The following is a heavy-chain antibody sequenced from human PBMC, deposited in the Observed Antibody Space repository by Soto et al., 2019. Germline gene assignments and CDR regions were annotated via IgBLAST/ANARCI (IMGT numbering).Heavy chain of an antibody. J-gene: IGHJ6*02. D-gene: IGHD3-3*02. V-gene: IGHV1-69*12. CDR1: GGTFGNSA. CDR2: IIHIFPTP. CDR3: ARDKDRRQLGGNYYYGIDG. Sequence: QVQLVQSGAEVKKPGSSVTVSCKASGGTFGNSAISWVRQAPGQGLEGMGGIIHIFPTPDYPQKFQGRVANKADESTSTTYMELNSLRSEDTAVYYWARDKDRRQLGGNYYYGIDGWGQGTTVTVSS.